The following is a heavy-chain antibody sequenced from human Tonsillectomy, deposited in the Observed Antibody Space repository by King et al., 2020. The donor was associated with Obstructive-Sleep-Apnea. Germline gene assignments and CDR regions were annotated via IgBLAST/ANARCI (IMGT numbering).Heavy chain of an antibody. CDR2: IYWDDDK. V-gene: IGHV2-5*02. CDR3: AHEPPDADSARGGFDY. J-gene: IGHJ4*02. CDR1: GFSLSTSGVG. Sequence: ITLKESGPTLMKPTQTLTLTCTFSGFSLSTSGVGVGWIRQPPGKALEWLALIYWDDDKIYSPSLKSRLTITKDTSKNQVVLSMTNMDPVDTATYYCAHEPPDADSARGGFDYWGQGTRVTVSS. D-gene: IGHD1-14*01.